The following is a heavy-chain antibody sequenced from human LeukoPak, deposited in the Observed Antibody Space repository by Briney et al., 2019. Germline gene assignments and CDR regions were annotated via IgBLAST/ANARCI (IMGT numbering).Heavy chain of an antibody. J-gene: IGHJ4*02. CDR3: ARHSIASDGSRLFYY. D-gene: IGHD2-21*01. V-gene: IGHV4-59*08. CDR1: GGSITSYY. Sequence: SETLSLTCTLSGGSITSYYWAWLRQPPEKGLEWIGYVYYSGYSNYNPSLKSRVSMSVDTSMNQFSLKLASVTAADTAVYYCARHSIASDGSRLFYYWGRGTLVTVSS. CDR2: VYYSGYS.